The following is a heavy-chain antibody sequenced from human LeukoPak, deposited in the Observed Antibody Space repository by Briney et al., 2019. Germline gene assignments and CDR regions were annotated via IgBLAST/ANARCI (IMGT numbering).Heavy chain of an antibody. D-gene: IGHD3-10*01. CDR1: GYTFTSYG. CDR2: ISAYNGST. V-gene: IGHV1-18*01. Sequence: ASVKVSCKASGYTFTSYGISWVRQAPGQGLEWMGWISAYNGSTNYAQKLQGRVTMTTDTSTSTAYMELRSLRSDDTAVYYCARGTSGSYYNVDLDYWGQGTLVTVSS. J-gene: IGHJ4*02. CDR3: ARGTSGSYYNVDLDY.